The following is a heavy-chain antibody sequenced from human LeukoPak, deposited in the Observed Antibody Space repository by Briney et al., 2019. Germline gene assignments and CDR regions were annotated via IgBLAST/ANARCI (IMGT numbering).Heavy chain of an antibody. CDR1: GFTFSTYS. CDR2: ISSSSSTI. CDR3: ARSRYFDHFDY. J-gene: IGHJ4*02. V-gene: IGHV3-48*01. Sequence: GGSLRLSCAASGFTFSTYSMNWVRQAPGKGLEWVSYISSSSSTIYYADSVKGRFTISRDNAKNSLYLQMNSLRAEDTAVYYCARSRYFDHFDYWGQGTLVTVSS. D-gene: IGHD3-9*01.